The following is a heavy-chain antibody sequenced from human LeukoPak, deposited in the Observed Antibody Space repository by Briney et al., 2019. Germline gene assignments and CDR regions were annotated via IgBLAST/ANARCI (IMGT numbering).Heavy chain of an antibody. V-gene: IGHV3-23*01. CDR3: ARAVDFWSGYPQPNWFDP. Sequence: GGSLRLSCAASGFTFSSYAMSWVRQAPGKGLEWVSAMSGSAGSTYYADSVKGRFTISRDNSKNTLYLQMDSLRAEDTAVYYCARAVDFWSGYPQPNWFDPWGQGTLVTVSS. J-gene: IGHJ5*02. CDR2: MSGSAGST. CDR1: GFTFSSYA. D-gene: IGHD3-3*01.